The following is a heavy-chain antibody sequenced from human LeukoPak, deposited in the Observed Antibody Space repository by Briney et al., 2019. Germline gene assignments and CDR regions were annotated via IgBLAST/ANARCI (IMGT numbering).Heavy chain of an antibody. D-gene: IGHD3-3*01. CDR3: ARGNFWSGYPYFDH. J-gene: IGHJ4*02. Sequence: PSETLSLTCTVSGGSISSGDYYWSWIRQPPGKGLEWIGYIYYSGSTYYNPSLKSRVTISVDTSKSQFSLKLSSVTAADTAVYYCARGNFWSGYPYFDHWGQGTLGTVSS. CDR1: GGSISSGDYY. CDR2: IYYSGST. V-gene: IGHV4-30-4*01.